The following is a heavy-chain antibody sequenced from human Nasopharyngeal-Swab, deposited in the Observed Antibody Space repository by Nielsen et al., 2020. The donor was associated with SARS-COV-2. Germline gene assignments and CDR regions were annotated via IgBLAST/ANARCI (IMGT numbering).Heavy chain of an antibody. J-gene: IGHJ6*02. CDR2: INHSGST. CDR1: GGSISSYY. V-gene: IGHV4-34*01. Sequence: GSLRLSCTVSGGSISSYYWSWIRQPPGKGLEWIGEINHSGSTNYNPSLKSRVTISVDTSKNQFSLKLSSVTAADTAVYYCARVEFYDFWSGYCVDVWGQGTTVTVSS. D-gene: IGHD3-3*01. CDR3: ARVEFYDFWSGYCVDV.